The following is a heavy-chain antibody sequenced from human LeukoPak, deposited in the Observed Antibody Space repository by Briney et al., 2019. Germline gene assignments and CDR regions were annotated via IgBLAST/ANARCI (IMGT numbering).Heavy chain of an antibody. CDR3: ARTYYYDSSGYYSDAFDI. J-gene: IGHJ3*02. V-gene: IGHV4-59*01. CDR2: ICYSGST. Sequence: SETLSLTCTVSGGSISSYCWSWIRQPPGKGLEWIGYICYSGSTNYNPSLKSRVTISVDASKNQFSLKLSSVTAADTAVYYCARTYYYDSSGYYSDAFDIWGQGTMVTVSS. CDR1: GGSISSYC. D-gene: IGHD3-22*01.